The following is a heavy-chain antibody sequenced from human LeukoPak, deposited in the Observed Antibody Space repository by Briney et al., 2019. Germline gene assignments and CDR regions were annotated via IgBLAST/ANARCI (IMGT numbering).Heavy chain of an antibody. CDR3: ASSIVAAGSLDY. V-gene: IGHV4-34*01. D-gene: IGHD6-13*01. CDR1: GGSFSGYY. J-gene: IGHJ4*02. Sequence: SETLSLTCAVYGGSFSGYYWSWIRQPPGKGLEWIGEINHSGSTNYNPSLKSRVTISVDTSKNQFSLKLSSVTPEDTAVYYCASSIVAAGSLDYWGQGTLVTASS. CDR2: INHSGST.